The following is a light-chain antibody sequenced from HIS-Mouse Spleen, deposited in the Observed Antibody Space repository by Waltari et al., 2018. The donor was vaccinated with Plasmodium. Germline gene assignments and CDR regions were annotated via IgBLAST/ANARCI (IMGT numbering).Light chain of an antibody. CDR2: EVS. J-gene: IGLJ2*01. CDR1: SSDVGGYNY. Sequence: QSALTQPPSASGSPGQSVTISCTGTSSDVGGYNYVSWYQQPPGKAPKLKIYEVSKRPSGVPVRCSGSESGNTASRTVSGLQAEDEADDYCSSYAGSNNLVFGGGTKLTVL. CDR3: SSYAGSNNLV. V-gene: IGLV2-8*01.